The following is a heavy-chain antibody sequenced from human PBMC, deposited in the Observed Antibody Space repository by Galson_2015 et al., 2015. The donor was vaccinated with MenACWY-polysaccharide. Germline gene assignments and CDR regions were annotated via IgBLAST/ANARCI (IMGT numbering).Heavy chain of an antibody. V-gene: IGHV2-5*08. CDR2: IYWDDDK. CDR3: AHRRGGNTWNSGYFDF. CDR1: GFSLTSRPMG. J-gene: IGHJ4*02. Sequence: PALVKPTQTLALTCTFSGFSLTSRPMGVGWIRQPPGAAPECLAVIYWDDDKRYSPPLRSRLSITKDTSKNEVVLIMTNMDPLDTATYYCAHRRGGNTWNSGYFDFWGQGALVTVSS. D-gene: IGHD1-1*01.